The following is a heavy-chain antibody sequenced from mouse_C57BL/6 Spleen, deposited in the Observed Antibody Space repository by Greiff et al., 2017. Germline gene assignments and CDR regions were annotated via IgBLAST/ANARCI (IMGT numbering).Heavy chain of an antibody. D-gene: IGHD1-1*01. CDR2: INPNNGGT. V-gene: IGHV1-22*01. J-gene: IGHJ4*01. CDR1: GYTFTDYN. Sequence: EVQLVESGPELVKPGASVKMSCKASGYTFTDYNMHWVKQSHGKSLEWIGYINPNNGGTSYNQKFKGKATLTVNKSSSTAYMELRSLTSEDSAVYYCARNYYGKDYAMDYWGQGTSVTVSS. CDR3: ARNYYGKDYAMDY.